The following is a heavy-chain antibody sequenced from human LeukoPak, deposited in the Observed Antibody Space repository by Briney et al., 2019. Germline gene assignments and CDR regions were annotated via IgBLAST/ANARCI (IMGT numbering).Heavy chain of an antibody. Sequence: AASLKLSCKASGGTFNSYIVTLVRQAPGQGLEWMSGIVPISGTANYAQKFQGRVTITADDSTSTAYMELKSLRSEDTAIYYCARDQRPSCLGGICYSGDYWGQGTLVTVTS. J-gene: IGHJ4*02. D-gene: IGHD2-15*01. V-gene: IGHV1-69*01. CDR1: GGTFNSYI. CDR3: ARDQRPSCLGGICYSGDY. CDR2: IVPISGTA.